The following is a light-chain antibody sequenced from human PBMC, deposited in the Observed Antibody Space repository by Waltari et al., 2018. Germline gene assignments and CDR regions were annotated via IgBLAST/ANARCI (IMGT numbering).Light chain of an antibody. Sequence: QSALTQPASAPGSPGQSLTISCTGTSSDGGRYNLLSWYQQHPGKAPKIMIYEVSKRPSGVSNRFSGSKSGNTASLTISGLQAEDEADYYCCSYAGSSPYVFGSGTKVTVV. CDR2: EVS. CDR3: CSYAGSSPYV. V-gene: IGLV2-23*02. J-gene: IGLJ1*01. CDR1: SSDGGRYNL.